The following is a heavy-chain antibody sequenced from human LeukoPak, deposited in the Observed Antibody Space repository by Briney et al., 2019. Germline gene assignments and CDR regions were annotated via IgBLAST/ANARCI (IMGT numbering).Heavy chain of an antibody. V-gene: IGHV1-58*02. CDR3: ARRNRNYDSSGYYYFDY. J-gene: IGHJ4*02. D-gene: IGHD3-22*01. CDR2: IVVGSGNT. Sequence: ASVKVSCKASGFTFTSSAMQWVRQARGQRLEWIGWIVVGSGNTNYAQKFQERVTITRDMSTSTAYMELSSLRSEDTAVYYCARRNRNYDSSGYYYFDYWGQGTLVTVSS. CDR1: GFTFTSSA.